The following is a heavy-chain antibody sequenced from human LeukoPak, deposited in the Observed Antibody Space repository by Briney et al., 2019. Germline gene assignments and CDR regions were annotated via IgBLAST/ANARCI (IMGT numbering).Heavy chain of an antibody. CDR1: GDSISNYF. V-gene: IGHV4-59*01. D-gene: IGHD1-7*01. Sequence: SQTLSLTCTVSGDSISNYFWSWIRQSPGKGLEWIGYVYYIGNTNYNPSLKSRVTISVDTSKNHFSLDLSSVTAADTAVYYCARGPDNWNSLFDFWGQGTRVTVSS. CDR3: ARGPDNWNSLFDF. CDR2: VYYIGNT. J-gene: IGHJ4*02.